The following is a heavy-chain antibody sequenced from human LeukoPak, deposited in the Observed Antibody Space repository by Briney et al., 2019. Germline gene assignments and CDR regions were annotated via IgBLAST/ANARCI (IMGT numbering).Heavy chain of an antibody. Sequence: GGSLRLSCATSGFSVRSNYMSWVRQAPGKGLEWVSLIYSGASTYYADSVKGRFTISRDNSKNTLYLQMNSLRDEDTAVYYCARVYRDYYFDSWGQGTLVTVSS. CDR3: ARVYRDYYFDS. D-gene: IGHD4-17*01. CDR1: GFSVRSNY. J-gene: IGHJ4*02. CDR2: IYSGAST. V-gene: IGHV3-53*01.